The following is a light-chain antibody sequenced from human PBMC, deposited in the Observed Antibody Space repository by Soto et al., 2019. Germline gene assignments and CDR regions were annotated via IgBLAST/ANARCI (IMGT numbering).Light chain of an antibody. J-gene: IGKJ5*01. V-gene: IGKV3-20*01. CDR3: QQYVSPPIT. CDR1: QSVTSTY. CDR2: GAS. Sequence: EIVLTQSPGTLSLSPGERATLSCRASQSVTSTYLGWYQPKPGQAPSLLIYGASSRATGIPDRFSGSGSGTDFTLTISRLEPEDFAVYYCQQYVSPPITFGQGTRLEIK.